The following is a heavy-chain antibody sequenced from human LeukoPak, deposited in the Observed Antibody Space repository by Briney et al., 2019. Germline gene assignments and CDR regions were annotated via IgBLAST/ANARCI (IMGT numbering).Heavy chain of an antibody. CDR2: IYSGGST. J-gene: IGHJ4*02. V-gene: IGHV3-66*01. D-gene: IGHD3-16*02. Sequence: SGGSLRLSCAASGFTVSSNYMSWVRQAPGKGLEWVSVIYSGGSTYYADSVKGRFTISRDNSKNTLYLQMNSLRAEDTAVCYCARLSFYHFDYWGQGTLVTVSS. CDR3: ARLSFYHFDY. CDR1: GFTVSSNY.